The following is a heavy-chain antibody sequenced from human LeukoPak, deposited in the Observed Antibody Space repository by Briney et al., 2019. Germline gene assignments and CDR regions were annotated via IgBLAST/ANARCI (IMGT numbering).Heavy chain of an antibody. D-gene: IGHD6-19*01. Sequence: GGSLRLSCSASGFTFSSYAMHWVRQAPGKGLEYVSAISSNGGSRYYADSVKGRFTISRDNAKNTLYLQMNSLRAEDSALYYCARDFPVAGTYYFDYWGQGTLVTVSS. CDR3: ARDFPVAGTYYFDY. V-gene: IGHV3-64*04. CDR2: ISSNGGSR. J-gene: IGHJ4*02. CDR1: GFTFSSYA.